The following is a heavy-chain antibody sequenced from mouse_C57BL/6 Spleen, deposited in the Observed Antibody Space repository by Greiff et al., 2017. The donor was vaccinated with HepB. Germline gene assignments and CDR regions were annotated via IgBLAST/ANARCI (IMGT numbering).Heavy chain of an antibody. D-gene: IGHD2-4*01. CDR3: ARSGYDYKGTAFAY. CDR2: IGPGSGST. V-gene: IGHV1-77*01. Sequence: QVHVKQSGAELVKPGASVKISCKASGYTFTDYYINWVKQRPGQGLEWIGKIGPGSGSTYYNEKFKGKATLTADKSSSTAYMQLSSLTSEDSAVYFCARSGYDYKGTAFAYWGQGTLVTVSA. CDR1: GYTFTDYY. J-gene: IGHJ3*01.